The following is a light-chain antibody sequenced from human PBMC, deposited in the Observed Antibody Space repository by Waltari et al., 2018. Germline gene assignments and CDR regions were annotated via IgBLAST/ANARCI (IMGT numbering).Light chain of an antibody. V-gene: IGKV3-20*01. CDR1: QSVSSTY. CDR3: QQYGSSPPLT. Sequence: DMVLTQSPGTLSLSPGERATLSCRASQSVSSTYLAWYQQKPGQAPRPLIYGASTRATGIPDRFSGSASGTDFTLTISRLEPEDFAVYFCQQYGSSPPLTFGQGTRLEIK. J-gene: IGKJ5*01. CDR2: GAS.